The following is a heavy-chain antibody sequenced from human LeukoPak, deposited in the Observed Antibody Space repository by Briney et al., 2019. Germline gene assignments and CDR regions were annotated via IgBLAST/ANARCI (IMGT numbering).Heavy chain of an antibody. CDR1: GGTFSSYA. D-gene: IGHD3-10*01. J-gene: IGHJ3*02. V-gene: IGHV1-69*04. Sequence: SVKVSCKASGGTFSSYAISWVRQAPGQGLEWMGRIIPILGIANYAQKFQGRVTITADKSTSTAYMELSRLRSEDTAVYYCARRVSDGAFDIWGQGTMVTVSS. CDR2: IIPILGIA. CDR3: ARRVSDGAFDI.